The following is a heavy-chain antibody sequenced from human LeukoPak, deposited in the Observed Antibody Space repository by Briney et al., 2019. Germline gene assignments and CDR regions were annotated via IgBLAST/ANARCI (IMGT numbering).Heavy chain of an antibody. CDR1: GYSFTSYW. CDR3: ARPGIVGATDAEYFQH. J-gene: IGHJ1*01. Sequence: GESLKISCKGSGYSFTSYWIGWVRQMPGKGLEWMGIIYPGDSDTRYSPSFQGQVTISADKSISTAYLQWSSLKAPDTAMYYCARPGIVGATDAEYFQHWGQGTLVTVSS. CDR2: IYPGDSDT. D-gene: IGHD1-26*01. V-gene: IGHV5-51*01.